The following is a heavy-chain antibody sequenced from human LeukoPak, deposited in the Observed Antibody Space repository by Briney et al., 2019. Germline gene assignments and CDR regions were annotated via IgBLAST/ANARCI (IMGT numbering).Heavy chain of an antibody. Sequence: PGGSLRLSCAAPGFTFSSYAMSWVRQAPGKGLEWVSAISGSGGSTYYADSVKGRFTISRDNSKNTLYLQMNSLRAEDTAVYYCAKDILRIFGVVINYYYYGMDVWGQGTTVTVSS. CDR2: ISGSGGST. CDR1: GFTFSSYA. D-gene: IGHD3-3*01. V-gene: IGHV3-23*01. CDR3: AKDILRIFGVVINYYYYGMDV. J-gene: IGHJ6*02.